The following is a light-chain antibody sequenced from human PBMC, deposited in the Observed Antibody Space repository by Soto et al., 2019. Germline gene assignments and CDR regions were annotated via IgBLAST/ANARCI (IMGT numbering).Light chain of an antibody. V-gene: IGKV3-11*01. Sequence: EIVLTQSPATLSLSLGERATLSCRARQSVGNYLGWYQQKPGQAPRLLMSDVSRRATGIPARFSGSGSGTDFTVTISSLEPENLAVYYCQHRVHGPTFGGGTKVEI. CDR2: DVS. CDR3: QHRVHGPT. J-gene: IGKJ4*01. CDR1: QSVGNY.